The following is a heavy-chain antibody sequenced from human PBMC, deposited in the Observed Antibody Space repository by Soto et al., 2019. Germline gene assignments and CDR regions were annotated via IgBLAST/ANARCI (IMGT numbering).Heavy chain of an antibody. CDR2: IIPIFGTA. V-gene: IGHV1-69*01. Sequence: QVQLVRSGAEVKKPGSSVKVSCKASGGTFSSYAISWVRQAPGQGLEWMGGIIPIFGTANYAQKFQGRVTITADESTSTAYMELSSLRSEDTAVYYCARGRQWLKRRLYYFDYWGQGTLVTVSS. J-gene: IGHJ4*02. CDR3: ARGRQWLKRRLYYFDY. D-gene: IGHD6-19*01. CDR1: GGTFSSYA.